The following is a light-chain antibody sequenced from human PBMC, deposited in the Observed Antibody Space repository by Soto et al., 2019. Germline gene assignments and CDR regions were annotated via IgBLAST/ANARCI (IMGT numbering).Light chain of an antibody. CDR2: KVS. CDR1: QSLVYSDGNAY. Sequence: DVVMTQSPLSLPVTLGQPASISCRSSQSLVYSDGNAYLNWFHQRPGQAPRRLIYKVSYRDSGVPDRSSGSGSGTDFTLKISRVEAEDVGVYYCMQGTHWPPYTFGQGTKLEIK. V-gene: IGKV2-30*01. J-gene: IGKJ2*01. CDR3: MQGTHWPPYT.